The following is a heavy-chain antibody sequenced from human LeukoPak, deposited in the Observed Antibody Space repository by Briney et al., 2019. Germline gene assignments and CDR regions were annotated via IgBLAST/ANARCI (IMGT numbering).Heavy chain of an antibody. D-gene: IGHD4-17*01. V-gene: IGHV4-34*01. CDR3: ARGGDYGDLPYYFDY. J-gene: IGHJ4*02. CDR2: INHSGST. Sequence: KPSETLSLTCTVSGGSISSYYWSWIRQPPGKGLEWIGEINHSGSTNYNPSLKSRVTISVDTSKNQFSLKLSSVTAADTAVYYCARGGDYGDLPYYFDYWGQGTLVTVSS. CDR1: GGSISSYY.